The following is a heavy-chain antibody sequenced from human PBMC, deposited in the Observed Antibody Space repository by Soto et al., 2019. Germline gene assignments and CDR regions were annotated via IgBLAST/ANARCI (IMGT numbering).Heavy chain of an antibody. CDR3: ARDSPKSSSSSHYYYGMDV. D-gene: IGHD6-6*01. V-gene: IGHV1-2*04. CDR2: INPNSGGT. Sequence: GASVKVSCKASGYTFTGYYIHWVRQAPGQGLEWMGWINPNSGGTNYAQKFQGWVTMTRDTSISTAYMDLSRLRSDDTAVYYCARDSPKSSSSSHYYYGMDVWGQGTTVTVSS. J-gene: IGHJ6*02. CDR1: GYTFTGYY.